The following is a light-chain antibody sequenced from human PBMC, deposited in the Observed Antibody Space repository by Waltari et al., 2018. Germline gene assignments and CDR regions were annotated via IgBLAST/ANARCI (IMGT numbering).Light chain of an antibody. CDR2: EGS. Sequence: QSALTQPACVSGPPGPSITLSCTGTRRDVGSYNLAPWYQQYPGKAPKLMIYEGSKRPSGVSNRFSGSKSANRASLTISGLQAEDEADYYCCSYVGSSSWVFGGGTKLTVL. V-gene: IGLV2-23*01. CDR3: CSYVGSSSWV. J-gene: IGLJ3*02. CDR1: RRDVGSYNL.